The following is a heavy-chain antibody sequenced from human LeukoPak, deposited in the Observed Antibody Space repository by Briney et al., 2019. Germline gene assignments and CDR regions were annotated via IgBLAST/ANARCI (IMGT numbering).Heavy chain of an antibody. J-gene: IGHJ3*02. V-gene: IGHV3-30*02. CDR2: IRYDGSNK. CDR3: AKEVVEYCSSTSCYGAFDI. CDR1: GFTFSSYG. D-gene: IGHD2-2*01. Sequence: GGSLRLSCAASGFTFSSYGMHWVRQAPGKGLEWVAFIRYDGSNKYYADSVKGRFTISRDNSKNTLYLQMNSLRAEDTAVYYCAKEVVEYCSSTSCYGAFDIWGQGTMVTVSS.